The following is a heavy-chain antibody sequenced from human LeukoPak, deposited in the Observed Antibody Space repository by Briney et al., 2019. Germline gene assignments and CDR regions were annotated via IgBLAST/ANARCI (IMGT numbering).Heavy chain of an antibody. CDR3: AKDPVVAGTGTGWFDP. V-gene: IGHV3-43*01. D-gene: IGHD6-19*01. CDR2: ISWDGGST. J-gene: IGHJ5*02. CDR1: GFTFDDYT. Sequence: GGSLRLSCAASGFTFDDYTMHWVRHAPGKGLEWVSLISWDGGSTYYADSVKGRFTISRDNSKNSLYLQMNSLRTEDTALYYCAKDPVVAGTGTGWFDPWGQGTLVTVSS.